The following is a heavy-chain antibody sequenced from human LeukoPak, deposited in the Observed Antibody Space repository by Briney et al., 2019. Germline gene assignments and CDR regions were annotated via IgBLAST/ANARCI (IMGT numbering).Heavy chain of an antibody. CDR3: ARGGRVEMATMTFGY. D-gene: IGHD5-24*01. CDR2: IYFSGFT. J-gene: IGHJ4*02. CDR1: GGSFSGYY. Sequence: SETLSLTCAVYGGSFSGYYWSWIRQPPGKGLEWIGHIYFSGFTYYNPSLKSRVSISLDTSKNQFSLKVSSVTAADTAVYYCARGGRVEMATMTFGYWGQGTLVTVSS. V-gene: IGHV4-34*09.